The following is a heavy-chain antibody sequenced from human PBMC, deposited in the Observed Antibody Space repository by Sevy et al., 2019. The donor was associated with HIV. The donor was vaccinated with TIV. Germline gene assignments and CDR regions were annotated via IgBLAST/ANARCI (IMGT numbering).Heavy chain of an antibody. Sequence: GESLKISCKGHGYSFTSHWIGWVRQMPGKGLDWMGIIFPGDSETRYSPSFQGEVTISADKSISTAFLQWSSLKASDTAIYYCARSRSAYFDSSGYYINWGQGTLVTVSS. CDR2: IFPGDSET. CDR1: GYSFTSHW. D-gene: IGHD3-22*01. V-gene: IGHV5-51*01. J-gene: IGHJ4*02. CDR3: ARSRSAYFDSSGYYIN.